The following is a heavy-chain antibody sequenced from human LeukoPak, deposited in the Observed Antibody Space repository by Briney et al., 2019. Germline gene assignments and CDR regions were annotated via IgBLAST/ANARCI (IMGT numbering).Heavy chain of an antibody. CDR1: IGSISSSKW. D-gene: IGHD1/OR15-1a*01. Sequence: PSETLSLTCSVSIGSISSSKWWSWVRQSPVKGLEWIGEIYLYGTTNYNPSFTSRVTMSVDRSRNQFSLKLTSVTAADTAVDYCARQKWEQQGRDYYFNGLDVWGPGTTVIVSS. V-gene: IGHV4-4*02. CDR2: IYLYGTT. CDR3: ARQKWEQQGRDYYFNGLDV. J-gene: IGHJ6*02.